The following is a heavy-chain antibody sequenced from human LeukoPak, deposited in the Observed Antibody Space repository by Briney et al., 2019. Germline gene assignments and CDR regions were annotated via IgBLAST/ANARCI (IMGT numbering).Heavy chain of an antibody. Sequence: GGSLRLSCAASGFTVSSSYMNWVRQAPGKGLAWVSVISSGGSTYYTDSVKGRFTISRDNSKNTLYLQMNSLRAEDTAVYYCARATDYWGQGTPVTVSS. CDR2: ISSGGST. CDR1: GFTVSSSY. D-gene: IGHD4-17*01. V-gene: IGHV3-53*01. CDR3: ARATDY. J-gene: IGHJ4*02.